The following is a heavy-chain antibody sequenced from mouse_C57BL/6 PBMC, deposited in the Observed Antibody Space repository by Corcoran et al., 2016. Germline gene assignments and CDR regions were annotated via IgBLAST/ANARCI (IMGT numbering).Heavy chain of an antibody. V-gene: IGHV9-3*01. CDR2: INTYSGVP. D-gene: IGHD3-3*01. J-gene: IGHJ2*01. CDR3: ARRDWSFDY. Sequence: QIQLVQSGPELKKPGETVKISCKASGYTFTTYGMSWVKQAPGKGLKWMGWINTYSGVPTYADDFKGRFAFSLETSASTAYLQINNLKNEDTATYCCARRDWSFDYWGQGTTLTVSS. CDR1: GYTFTTYG.